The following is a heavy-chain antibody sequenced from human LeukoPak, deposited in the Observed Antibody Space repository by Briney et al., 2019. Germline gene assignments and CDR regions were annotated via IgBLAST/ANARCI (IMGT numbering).Heavy chain of an antibody. CDR2: IFPGDSDT. D-gene: IGHD1-26*01. J-gene: IGHJ3*02. V-gene: IGHV5-51*01. Sequence: GESLKISCKGSGYTFTNYWIGWVRKMPGKDPEWMGIIFPGDSDTRYSPSFQGQVTMSADKSISTAYLQWSSLKASDTAIYYCARRGSYSAFDIWGQGTMVTVSS. CDR1: GYTFTNYW. CDR3: ARRGSYSAFDI.